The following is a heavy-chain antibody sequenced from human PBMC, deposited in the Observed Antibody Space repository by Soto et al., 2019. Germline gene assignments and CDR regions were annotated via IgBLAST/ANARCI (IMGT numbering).Heavy chain of an antibody. Sequence: NPSETLSLTCAVYGGSFSGYYWSWIRQPPGKGLEWIGEINHSGSTNYNPSLKSRVTISVDTSKNQFSLKLSSVTAADTAVYYCARDGIAARRYGMDVWGQGTTVTVSS. CDR2: INHSGST. J-gene: IGHJ6*02. CDR3: ARDGIAARRYGMDV. V-gene: IGHV4-34*01. D-gene: IGHD6-6*01. CDR1: GGSFSGYY.